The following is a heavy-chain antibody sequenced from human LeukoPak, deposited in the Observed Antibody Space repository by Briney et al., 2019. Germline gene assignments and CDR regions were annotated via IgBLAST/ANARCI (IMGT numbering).Heavy chain of an antibody. V-gene: IGHV4-59*11. J-gene: IGHJ4*02. CDR3: ARVWDCGGDCYPSWFDY. CDR2: IYYSGST. CDR1: GGAISSHY. D-gene: IGHD2-21*02. Sequence: SETLSLTCTVSGGAISSHYWSWIRQPPGKGLEWSGYIYYSGSTNYNPSLKSRVTISVDTSKNQFSLKLSPVTAADTAVYYCARVWDCGGDCYPSWFDYWGQGTPVTVSS.